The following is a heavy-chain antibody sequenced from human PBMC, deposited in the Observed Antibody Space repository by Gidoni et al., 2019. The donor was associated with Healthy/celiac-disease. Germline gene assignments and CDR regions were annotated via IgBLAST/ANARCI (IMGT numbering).Heavy chain of an antibody. CDR3: ARDLRDGSAPDAFDI. J-gene: IGHJ3*02. Sequence: QVQLVESGGGLVKPGGSLRLSCAASGFTFSDYYMSWIRQAPGKGLEWVSYISSSSSYTNYADSVKGRFTISRDNAKNSLYLQMNSLRAEDTAVYYCARDLRDGSAPDAFDIWGQGTMVTVSS. D-gene: IGHD3-10*01. CDR1: GFTFSDYY. V-gene: IGHV3-11*06. CDR2: ISSSSSYT.